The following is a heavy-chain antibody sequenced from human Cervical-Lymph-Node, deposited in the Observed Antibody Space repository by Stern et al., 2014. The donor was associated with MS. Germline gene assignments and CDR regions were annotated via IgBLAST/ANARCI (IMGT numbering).Heavy chain of an antibody. CDR1: GGTFSSYA. CDR3: ARDQAKLVSDGMDV. Sequence: QVQLQESGAEVKRPGSSVKVSCKASGGTFSSYAISWVRHATGQGLEWMGGFIPVFGTRNYAQKFQDRVTISADESTSTAYMELSSLRSDDTAIYYCARDQAKLVSDGMDVWGQGTTVTVSS. V-gene: IGHV1-69*01. CDR2: FIPVFGTR. D-gene: IGHD2/OR15-2a*01. J-gene: IGHJ6*02.